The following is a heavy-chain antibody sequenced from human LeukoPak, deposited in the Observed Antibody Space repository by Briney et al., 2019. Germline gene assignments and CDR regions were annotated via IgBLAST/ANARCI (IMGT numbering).Heavy chain of an antibody. CDR1: GFTFSSYA. D-gene: IGHD2-15*01. V-gene: IGHV3-23*01. J-gene: IGHJ4*02. CDR3: AKGVVVVAAKYYFDY. CDR2: ISGSGDST. Sequence: GGSLRLSCAASGFTFSSYAMSWVRQAPGKGLKWVSAISGSGDSTYYADSVKGRFTISRDNSKNTLFLQMNTLRAEDTAVYYCAKGVVVVAAKYYFDYRGQGTLVTIFS.